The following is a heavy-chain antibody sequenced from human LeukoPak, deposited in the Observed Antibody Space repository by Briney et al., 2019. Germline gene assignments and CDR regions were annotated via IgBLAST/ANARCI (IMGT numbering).Heavy chain of an antibody. D-gene: IGHD3-22*01. CDR2: IYYSGST. J-gene: IGHJ5*02. CDR1: GGSISSYY. V-gene: IGHV4-59*01. Sequence: SETLSLTCTVSGGSISSYYWSWIRQPPGKGLEWIGYIYYSGSTNYNPSLKSRVTISVDTSKNQFSLKLSSVTAADTGVYYCARDSILTMIIGGFVPWGQGTLVSVSS. CDR3: ARDSILTMIIGGFVP.